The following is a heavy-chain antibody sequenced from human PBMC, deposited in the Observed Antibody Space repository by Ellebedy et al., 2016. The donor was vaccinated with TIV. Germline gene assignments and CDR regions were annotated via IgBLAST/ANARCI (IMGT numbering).Heavy chain of an antibody. CDR1: GFTFGCCA. J-gene: IGHJ4*02. CDR3: AKLGGVLSWYADY. D-gene: IGHD6-13*01. V-gene: IGHV3-23*01. Sequence: GESLKISCAASGFTFGCCAMSWVRQAPGKGLEWVSVISNGGDTTYADSVKGLFTISRYNSKNPLYLQMNSLRADDTDMYYCAKLGGVLSWYADYWGLGTLVTVSP. CDR2: ISNGGDTT.